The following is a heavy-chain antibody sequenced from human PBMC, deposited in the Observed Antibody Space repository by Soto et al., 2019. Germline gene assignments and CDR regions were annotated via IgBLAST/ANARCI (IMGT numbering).Heavy chain of an antibody. V-gene: IGHV1-18*01. J-gene: IGHJ5*02. D-gene: IGHD6-19*01. CDR2: ISAYNGNT. Sequence: QVQLVQSGAEVKKPGASVKVSCKASGHTFSSHGISWVRQAPGQGLEWMGGISAYNGNTNYAQKFQDTVTMTTDTSTTTAYMELRSLRSDDTAVYYCAGRAVAGTGDWFDPWGQGTLVTVSS. CDR3: AGRAVAGTGDWFDP. CDR1: GHTFSSHG.